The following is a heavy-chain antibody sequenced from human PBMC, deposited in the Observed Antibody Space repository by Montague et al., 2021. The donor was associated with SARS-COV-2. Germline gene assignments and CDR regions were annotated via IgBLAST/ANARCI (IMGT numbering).Heavy chain of an antibody. CDR1: GDSVSSRSVA. CDR3: ARGNWEKVTGTTSDYLYYFDR. J-gene: IGHJ4*02. V-gene: IGHV6-1*01. D-gene: IGHD1-7*01. Sequence: CAISGDSVSSRSVAWNWIRQSPSRGLEWLGRTYYRSRWYDDYAASVKGRITTNPDTAKNHFSLQLNSVTPEDTAVYYCARGNWEKVTGTTSDYLYYFDRWGQGTLVTVSS. CDR2: TYYRSRWYD.